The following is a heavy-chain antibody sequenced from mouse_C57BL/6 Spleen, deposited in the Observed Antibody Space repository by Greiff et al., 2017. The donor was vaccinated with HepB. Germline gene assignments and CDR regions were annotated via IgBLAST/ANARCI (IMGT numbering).Heavy chain of an antibody. D-gene: IGHD2-12*01. Sequence: EVQLVESGEGLVKPGGSLKLSCAASGFTFSSYAMSWVRQTPEKRLEWVAYISSGGDYIYYADTVKGRFTISRDNARNTLYLQMSSLKSEDTAMYYCSRAAYFSDCVYFDYWGQGTTLSVSS. CDR3: SRAAYFSDCVYFDY. CDR1: GFTFSSYA. CDR2: ISSGGDYI. V-gene: IGHV5-9-1*02. J-gene: IGHJ2*01.